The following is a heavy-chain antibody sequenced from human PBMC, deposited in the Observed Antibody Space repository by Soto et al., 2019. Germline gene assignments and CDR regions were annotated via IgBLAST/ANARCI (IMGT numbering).Heavy chain of an antibody. CDR2: IVVDSGNT. Sequence: GASVKVSCKASGFTFTRSALQWVRQARGQRLEWIGWIVVDSGNTNYAQKFQERVTFTRDMSTSTAYIELSSLRSEDTAVYYCAAVPLDDYIWGTPRLWGQGTLVTVSS. D-gene: IGHD3-16*01. V-gene: IGHV1-58*01. CDR1: GFTFTRSA. J-gene: IGHJ4*02. CDR3: AAVPLDDYIWGTPRL.